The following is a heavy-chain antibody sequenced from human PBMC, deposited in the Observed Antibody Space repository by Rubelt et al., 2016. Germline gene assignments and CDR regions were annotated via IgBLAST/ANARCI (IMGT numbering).Heavy chain of an antibody. Sequence: QQQLQESGPGLVKPSETLSLTCIVSGGSISGSSYYWGWIRQPPGKGLEWIASIFSSGSTSYSPSLKSRVPISVDTSKNQFSLKLKSVTAADTAVYYCARGLDNYGYWGQGTLVTVSS. CDR2: IFSSGST. CDR1: GGSISGSSYY. D-gene: IGHD3-16*01. CDR3: ARGLDNYGY. V-gene: IGHV4-39*01. J-gene: IGHJ4*02.